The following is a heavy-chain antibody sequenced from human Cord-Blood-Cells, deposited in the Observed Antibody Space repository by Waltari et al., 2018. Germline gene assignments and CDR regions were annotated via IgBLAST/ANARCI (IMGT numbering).Heavy chain of an antibody. CDR1: GGSISSSSYY. D-gene: IGHD3-10*01. Sequence: QLQLQESGPGLVKPSETLSLTCTVAGGSISSSSYYWGWIRQPPGKGLEGIVSIYYSGSTYYNPSLKSRVTISVDTSKNQFSLKLSSVTAADTAVYYCARFMVRGVIFDYWGQGTLVTVSS. V-gene: IGHV4-39*01. CDR2: IYYSGST. CDR3: ARFMVRGVIFDY. J-gene: IGHJ4*02.